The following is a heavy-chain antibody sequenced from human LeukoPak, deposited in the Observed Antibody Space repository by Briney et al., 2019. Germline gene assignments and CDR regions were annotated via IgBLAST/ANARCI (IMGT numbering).Heavy chain of an antibody. CDR1: GVTFSSYA. J-gene: IGHJ4*02. Sequence: GGSLRLSCAASGVTFSSYAMSWVRQAPGKGLEWVSAMSGSGGSTYYADSVKGRFTISRDNSKNTLYLQMNSLRAEDTAVYYCAKGGRQLRRPGYFDYWGQGTLVTVSS. CDR2: MSGSGGST. CDR3: AKGGRQLRRPGYFDY. D-gene: IGHD5-12*01. V-gene: IGHV3-23*01.